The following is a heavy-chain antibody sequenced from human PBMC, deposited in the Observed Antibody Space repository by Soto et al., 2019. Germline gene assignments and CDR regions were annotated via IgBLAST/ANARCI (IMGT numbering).Heavy chain of an antibody. CDR1: GGSVISGSYY. CDR2: IYYSGST. J-gene: IGHJ4*02. Sequence: PSETLSLTCSVSGGSVISGSYYWIWIRQPPGKGLEWIGYIYYSGSTNYNPSLKSRVTISVDTSKNQFSLKLSSVTAADTAVYYCARGDFWSGYYPKYYFDYWGQGTLVTVSS. D-gene: IGHD3-3*01. CDR3: ARGDFWSGYYPKYYFDY. V-gene: IGHV4-61*01.